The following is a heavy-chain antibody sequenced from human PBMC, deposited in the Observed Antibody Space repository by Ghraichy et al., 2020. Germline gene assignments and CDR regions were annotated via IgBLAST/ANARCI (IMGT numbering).Heavy chain of an antibody. CDR3: ARDGKQQLAPYYYYYGMDV. D-gene: IGHD6-13*01. Sequence: SETLSLTCAVYGGSFSGYYWSWIRQPPGKGLEWIGEINHSGSTNYNPSLKSRVTISVDTSKNQFSLKLSSVTAADTAVYYCARDGKQQLAPYYYYYGMDVWGQGTTVTVSS. CDR2: INHSGST. CDR1: GGSFSGYY. J-gene: IGHJ6*02. V-gene: IGHV4-34*01.